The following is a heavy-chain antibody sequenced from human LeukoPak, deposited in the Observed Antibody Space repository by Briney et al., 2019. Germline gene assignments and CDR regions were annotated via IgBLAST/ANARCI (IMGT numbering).Heavy chain of an antibody. Sequence: LRLSCAASGFTFSSYSMNWVRQPPGKGLEWIGYIYYSGSTYYNPSLKSRVTISVDTSKNQFSLKLSSVTAADTAVYYCARGAVLDYWGQGTLVTVSS. CDR2: IYYSGST. J-gene: IGHJ4*02. V-gene: IGHV4-30-4*08. CDR1: GFTFSSYS. CDR3: ARGAVLDY.